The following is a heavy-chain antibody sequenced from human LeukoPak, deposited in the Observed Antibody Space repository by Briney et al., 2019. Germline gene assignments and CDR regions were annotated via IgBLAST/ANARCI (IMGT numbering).Heavy chain of an antibody. D-gene: IGHD2-15*01. CDR1: GFTFTSSA. CDR2: IVVGSGNT. J-gene: IGHJ4*02. CDR3: AAGWVCSGGSCYYYFDY. V-gene: IGHV1-58*02. Sequence: SVKVSCKASGFTFTSSAMQWARQARGQRLEWIAWIVVGSGNTNYAQKFQERVTITRDMSTSTAYMELSSLRSEDTAVYYCAAGWVCSGGSCYYYFDYWGQGTLVTVSS.